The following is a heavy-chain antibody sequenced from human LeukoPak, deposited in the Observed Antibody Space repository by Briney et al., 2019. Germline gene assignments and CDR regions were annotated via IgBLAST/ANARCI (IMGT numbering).Heavy chain of an antibody. Sequence: GSLRLSCAASGFTLSSYEMNWVRQAPGKGLEWVSYISSSGSTIYYADSVKGRFTISRDNAKNSLYLQMNSLRAEDTAVYYCARGPSGGNNLWMDYWGQGTLVTVSS. CDR3: ARGPSGGNNLWMDY. J-gene: IGHJ4*02. D-gene: IGHD2-21*01. CDR1: GFTLSSYE. V-gene: IGHV3-48*03. CDR2: ISSSGSTI.